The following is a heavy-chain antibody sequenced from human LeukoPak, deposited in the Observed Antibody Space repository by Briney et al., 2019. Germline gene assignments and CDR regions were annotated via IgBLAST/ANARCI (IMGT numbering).Heavy chain of an antibody. J-gene: IGHJ6*04. V-gene: IGHV3-33*06. CDR3: VKEPAPYSLGDA. Sequence: GGSLRLSCAASGFTFSRYGMHWVRQAPGKGLEWLAVVWDNGINKFYADSMKGRFTISRDNSKHTLSLHMDSLRAEDTAVYYCVKEPAPYSLGDAWGKGTTVTVSS. CDR1: GFTFSRYG. CDR2: VWDNGINK. D-gene: IGHD3-16*01.